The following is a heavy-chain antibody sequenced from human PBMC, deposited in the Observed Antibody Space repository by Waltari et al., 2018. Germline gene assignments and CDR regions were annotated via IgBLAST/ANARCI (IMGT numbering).Heavy chain of an antibody. D-gene: IGHD3-10*01. CDR2: ISPILGIA. J-gene: IGHJ6*02. CDR3: ARGDYYGSGSYYYGMDV. V-gene: IGHV1-69*04. Sequence: QVQLVQSGAEVKKPGSSVKVSCKASGGTFSSYAISWVRQAPGQGLEWMGRISPILGIANYAQKFQGRVTITADKSTSTAYMELSSLRSEDTAVYYCARGDYYGSGSYYYGMDVWGQGTTVTVSS. CDR1: GGTFSSYA.